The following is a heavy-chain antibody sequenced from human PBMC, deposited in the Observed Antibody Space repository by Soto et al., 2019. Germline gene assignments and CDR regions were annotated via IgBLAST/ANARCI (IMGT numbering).Heavy chain of an antibody. CDR3: ASSFYDSSGYYYDPFDY. V-gene: IGHV4-34*01. CDR1: GGSFSGYY. J-gene: IGHJ4*02. Sequence: QVQLQQWGAGLLKPSETLSLTCAVYGGSFSGYYWSWIRQPPGKGLEWIGEINHSGSTNYNPSLTSRVTLSVDTSKNQFSLKLSSVTAADTAVYYCASSFYDSSGYYYDPFDYWGQGTLVTVSS. CDR2: INHSGST. D-gene: IGHD3-22*01.